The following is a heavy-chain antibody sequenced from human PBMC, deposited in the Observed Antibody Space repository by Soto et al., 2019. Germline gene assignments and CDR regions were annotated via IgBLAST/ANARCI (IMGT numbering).Heavy chain of an antibody. CDR3: ARDGDTATFGY. J-gene: IGHJ4*02. CDR2: IIPILGIA. Sequence: QVQLVQSGAEVKKPGSSVKVSCKASGGTFSSYTISWVRQAPGQGLEWMGRIIPILGIANYAQKFQGRVTITADKSTSTVYMELSSLRSEDTAVYYCARDGDTATFGYWGQGTLVTVSS. CDR1: GGTFSSYT. V-gene: IGHV1-69*08. D-gene: IGHD2-21*02.